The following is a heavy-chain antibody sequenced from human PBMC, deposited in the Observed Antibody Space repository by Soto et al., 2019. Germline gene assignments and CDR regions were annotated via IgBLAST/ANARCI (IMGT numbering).Heavy chain of an antibody. CDR1: GFTFSSYG. J-gene: IGHJ2*01. V-gene: IGHV3-30*18. CDR2: ISYDGSNK. D-gene: IGHD2-15*01. CDR3: AKASGGYSHSSWYFDL. Sequence: QVQLVESGGGVVQPGRSLRLSCAASGFTFSSYGMHWVRQAPGKGLEWVAVISYDGSNKYYADSVKGRFTISRDNSKNTLYLQMNSLRAEDTAVYYCAKASGGYSHSSWYFDLWVRGTLVTVSS.